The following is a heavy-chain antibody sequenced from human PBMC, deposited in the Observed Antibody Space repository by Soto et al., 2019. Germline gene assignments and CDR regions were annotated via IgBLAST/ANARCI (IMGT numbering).Heavy chain of an antibody. CDR2: IYWDDDK. V-gene: IGHV2-5*02. J-gene: IGHJ6*01. Sequence: QITLKESGPTLVKPTQTLTLTCTFSGFSLSTRGVGVGWIRQPPGKALEWLALIYWDDDKRYSPSLRSRLTISKDTSKNQVVLTMTNMDPVDTATYYCIQSRCGGDCLQSYASHYYYGMDVW. CDR1: GFSLSTRGVG. CDR3: IQSRCGGDCLQSYASHYYYGMDV. D-gene: IGHD2-21*02.